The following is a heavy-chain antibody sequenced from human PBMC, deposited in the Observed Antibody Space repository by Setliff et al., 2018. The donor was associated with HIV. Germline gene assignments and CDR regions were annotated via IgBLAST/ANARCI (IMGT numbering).Heavy chain of an antibody. J-gene: IGHJ6*03. CDR3: ARHRKVLWYNYMDV. V-gene: IGHV4-39*01. Sequence: KTSETLSLTCTVSDASVSSSSYYWGWIRQPPGKGLEWIGSFYYSGSTDYNPSLGGRVTISVDTSKNQFSLKLDSVTAADTAVYYCARHRKVLWYNYMDVWGKGTTVTVSS. CDR1: DASVSSSSYY. CDR2: FYYSGST.